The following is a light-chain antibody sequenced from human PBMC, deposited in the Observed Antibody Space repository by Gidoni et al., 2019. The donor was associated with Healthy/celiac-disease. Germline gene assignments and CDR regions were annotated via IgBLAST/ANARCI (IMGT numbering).Light chain of an antibody. Sequence: EIVMTQSPATLSVSPGERATRACRASQRVRSNLAWYHQKPRQAPRLLIYCASTRATGIPARFGGSGSGTAFSLLISSLQSADFAVYYCQQYNNWPPRTFGQGTQVEIK. CDR1: QRVRSN. CDR3: QQYNNWPPRT. J-gene: IGKJ1*01. V-gene: IGKV3-15*01. CDR2: CAS.